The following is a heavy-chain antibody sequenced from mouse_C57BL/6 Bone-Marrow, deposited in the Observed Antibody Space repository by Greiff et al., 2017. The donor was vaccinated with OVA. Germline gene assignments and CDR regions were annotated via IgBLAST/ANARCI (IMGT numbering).Heavy chain of an antibody. CDR3: GRVLYYFDY. D-gene: IGHD2-14*01. V-gene: IGHV14-2*01. CDR2: IDPDDGAT. CDR1: GFNFKDYY. Sequence: EVQLQQSGAELVKPGASVKLSCTASGFNFKDYYMHWVKQRPEQGLAWIGRIDPDDGATKYAPKFQGKATITADTSSNTPYLQLGGLAAEDTAVYYCGRVLYYFDYWGQGTTLTVSS. J-gene: IGHJ2*01.